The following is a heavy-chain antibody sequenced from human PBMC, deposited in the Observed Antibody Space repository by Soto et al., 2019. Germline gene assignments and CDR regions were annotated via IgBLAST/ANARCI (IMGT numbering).Heavy chain of an antibody. CDR1: GGSISTGGHY. CDR3: ARGLGRSVSFSKLAFDY. V-gene: IGHV4-31*01. D-gene: IGHD3-10*01. J-gene: IGHJ4*02. Sequence: QVHLQESGPGLVKPSQTLSLTCTVSGGSISTGGHYWSWIRQHPGKGLGWIAYVYYSGRTYYNPSLKSPVTVSVDTSKNQFSLKLSAVPAADTAVYYCARGLGRSVSFSKLAFDYWGQGIPVTVSS. CDR2: VYYSGRT.